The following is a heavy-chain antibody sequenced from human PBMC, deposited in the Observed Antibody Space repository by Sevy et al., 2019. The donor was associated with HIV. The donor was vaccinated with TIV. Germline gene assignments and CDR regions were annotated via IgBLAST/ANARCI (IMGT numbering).Heavy chain of an antibody. V-gene: IGHV3-30-3*01. D-gene: IGHD1-1*01. CDR1: GFTFSSFS. CDR3: ALERLFSNVAEYFQN. J-gene: IGHJ1*01. Sequence: GGSLRLSCATSGFTFSSFSMRWVRQAPGKGLEWVATISYDGSNKYYADSVKGRFTISRDNSKNSLYLQMNSLRAEDTAVYCCALERLFSNVAEYFQNWGQCTLVTVSS. CDR2: ISYDGSNK.